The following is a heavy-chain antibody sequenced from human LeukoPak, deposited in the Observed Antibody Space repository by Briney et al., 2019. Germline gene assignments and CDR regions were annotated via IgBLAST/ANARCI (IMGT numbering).Heavy chain of an antibody. Sequence: ASVKVSCRASGYTFTGSYIHWVRQAPGQGLEWMGRINPNSGVTIYAQKFQGRVTLTRDTSITTAYMELSSLRSDDTAVYFCARETYNGRYYYFDYWGQGTLVTVSS. V-gene: IGHV1-2*06. D-gene: IGHD1-26*01. J-gene: IGHJ4*02. CDR2: INPNSGVT. CDR3: ARETYNGRYYYFDY. CDR1: GYTFTGSY.